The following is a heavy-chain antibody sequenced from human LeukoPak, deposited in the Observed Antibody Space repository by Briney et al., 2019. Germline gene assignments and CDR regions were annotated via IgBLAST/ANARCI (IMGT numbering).Heavy chain of an antibody. CDR3: AKDRLPLRGYSYGAYFDY. V-gene: IGHV3-43*01. J-gene: IGHJ4*02. Sequence: PGGSLRLSCAASGFTFDDYTMHWVRQAPGKGLEWVSLISWDGGSTYYADSVKGRFTISRDNSKNSLYLQMNSLRAEDMALYYCAKDRLPLRGYSYGAYFDYWGQGTLVTVSS. CDR2: ISWDGGST. CDR1: GFTFDDYT. D-gene: IGHD5-18*01.